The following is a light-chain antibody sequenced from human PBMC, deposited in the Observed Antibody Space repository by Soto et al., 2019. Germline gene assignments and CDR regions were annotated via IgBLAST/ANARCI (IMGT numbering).Light chain of an antibody. J-gene: IGKJ1*01. CDR1: QSISTW. Sequence: DIQMTQSPSTLPASVGDRVTITCRASQSISTWLAWYQQKPGKAPKLLIYDASSLESGVPSRFSGSGSGTEFTLTISSLQPDDFATYYCQQYNSYWKFGQGTKVDIK. CDR2: DAS. CDR3: QQYNSYWK. V-gene: IGKV1-5*01.